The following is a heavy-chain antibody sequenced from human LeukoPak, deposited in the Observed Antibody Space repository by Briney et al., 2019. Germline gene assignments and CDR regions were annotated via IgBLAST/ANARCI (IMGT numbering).Heavy chain of an antibody. J-gene: IGHJ3*02. V-gene: IGHV4-30-4*01. CDR1: GGSISSGDYY. CDR3: ARAPLALIVFDI. Sequence: SQTLSLTCTVSGGSISSGDYYWSWIRQPPGKGLEWIGYIYYSGSTYYNPSLKSRVTISVDTSKNQFSLKLSSVTAADTAMYYCARAPLALIVFDIWGQGTMVTVSS. CDR2: IYYSGST. D-gene: IGHD2-21*01.